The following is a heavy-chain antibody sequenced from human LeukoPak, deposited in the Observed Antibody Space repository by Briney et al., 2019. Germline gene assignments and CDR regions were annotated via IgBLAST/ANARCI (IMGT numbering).Heavy chain of an antibody. J-gene: IGHJ4*02. CDR2: INHSGST. V-gene: IGHV4-34*01. CDR3: ARDFKRAFDY. CDR1: GGSFSGYY. Sequence: PSETLSLTCAVYGGSFSGYYWSWIRQPPGKGLEWIGEINHSGSTNYNPSLKSRVTISVDTSKNQFSLKLSSVSAADTAVYYCARDFKRAFDYWGQGTLVTVSS.